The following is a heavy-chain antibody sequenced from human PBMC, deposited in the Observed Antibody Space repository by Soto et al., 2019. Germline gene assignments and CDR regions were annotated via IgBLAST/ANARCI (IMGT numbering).Heavy chain of an antibody. CDR1: GFTFSSYS. V-gene: IGHV3-21*01. CDR2: ISSSSSYI. CDR3: ARGRIAAAGAFDY. J-gene: IGHJ4*02. D-gene: IGHD6-13*01. Sequence: EVQLVESGGGLVKPGGSLRLSCAASGFTFSSYSMNWVRQAPGKGLEWVSSISSSSSYIYYADSVKGRFTISRDNAKNSLYLQINSLRAEDTAVYYCARGRIAAAGAFDYWGQGTLVTVSS.